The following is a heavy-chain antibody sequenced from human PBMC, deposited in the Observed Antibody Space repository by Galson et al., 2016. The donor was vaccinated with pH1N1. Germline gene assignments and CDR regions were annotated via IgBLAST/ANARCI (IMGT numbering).Heavy chain of an antibody. D-gene: IGHD4-17*01. CDR3: SKGGYGDYGLDVFDI. CDR2: ISGSSSRK. J-gene: IGHJ3*02. V-gene: IGHV3-23*01. Sequence: SLRLSCAASGSNSDYNMIWVRLAPGKGLEWVSSISGSSSRKPYEDSLQSRFIISRNNTKKTLYLLMNSLRAGDTALYCWSKGGYGDYGLDVFDIWGQGTMVIVSS. CDR1: GSNSDYN.